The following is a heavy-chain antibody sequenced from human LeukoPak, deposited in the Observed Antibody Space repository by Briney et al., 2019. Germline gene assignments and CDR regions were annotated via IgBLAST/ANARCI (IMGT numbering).Heavy chain of an antibody. CDR3: AKDVGKWESLHFFDY. D-gene: IGHD1-26*01. CDR1: GFTFSNYA. J-gene: IGHJ4*02. CDR2: ISGSGAST. V-gene: IGHV3-23*01. Sequence: GGSLRLSCAASGFTFSNYAMSWVRQAPGKGLEWISGISGSGASTYYADSVKGRLTISRDDSRNTLYLQMNSLRGDDTAVYYCAKDVGKWESLHFFDYWGQGTLVTVSS.